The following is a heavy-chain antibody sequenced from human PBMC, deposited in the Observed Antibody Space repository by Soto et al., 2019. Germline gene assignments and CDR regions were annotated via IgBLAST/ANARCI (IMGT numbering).Heavy chain of an antibody. J-gene: IGHJ6*02. D-gene: IGHD2-15*01. CDR3: ARGGCSGGSCYLDYYGMDV. V-gene: IGHV3-33*01. CDR2: IWYDGSNK. CDR1: GFTFSSYG. Sequence: RLSCAASGFTFSSYGMHWVRQAPGKGLEWVAVIWYDGSNKYYADSVKGRFTISRDNSKNTLYLQMNSLRAEDTAVYYCARGGCSGGSCYLDYYGMDVWGQGTTVTVSS.